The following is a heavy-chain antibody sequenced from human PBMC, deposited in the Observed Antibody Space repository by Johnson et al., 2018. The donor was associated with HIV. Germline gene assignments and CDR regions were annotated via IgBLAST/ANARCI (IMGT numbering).Heavy chain of an antibody. CDR3: ARDREYGLAWGWAFDI. CDR2: IYSGGTT. CDR1: GFTVSSTH. Sequence: VQLVESGGGLIQPGGSLRLSCAASGFTVSSTHMSWVRQAPGKGLEWVSVIYSGGTTYHADSVKGRFTISRDNSKNKLYLQTNSLRAEDTAVYYCARDREYGLAWGWAFDIWGQGTMVTVSS. D-gene: IGHD6-19*01. J-gene: IGHJ3*02. V-gene: IGHV3-66*03.